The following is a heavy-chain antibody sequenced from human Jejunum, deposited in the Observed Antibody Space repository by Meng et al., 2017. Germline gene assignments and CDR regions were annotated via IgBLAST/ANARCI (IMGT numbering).Heavy chain of an antibody. J-gene: IGHJ1*01. Sequence: QLQLQAPGPGLVKPLGPLSLTCAVSGDSISSSYWWSWVRQSPGKGLEWIGEIYHSGTTNYNPSLKSRVTLSVDKSKNQFSLNLSSVTAADTAVYFCARDFEALNGVWGQGTLVTVSS. D-gene: IGHD2-8*01. CDR1: GDSISSSYW. CDR2: IYHSGTT. V-gene: IGHV4-4*02. CDR3: ARDFEALNGV.